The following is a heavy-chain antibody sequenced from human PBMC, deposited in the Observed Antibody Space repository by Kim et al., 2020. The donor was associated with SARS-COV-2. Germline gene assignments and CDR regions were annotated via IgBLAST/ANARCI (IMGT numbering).Heavy chain of an antibody. V-gene: IGHV1-69*04. CDR3: ASLRSGYCSSTSCYTGAFDI. CDR2: IIPILGIA. J-gene: IGHJ3*02. CDR1: GGTFSSYA. D-gene: IGHD2-2*02. Sequence: SVKVSCKASGGTFSSYAISWVRQAPGQGLEWMGRIIPILGIANYAQKFQGRVTITADKSTSTAYMELSSLRSEDTAVYYCASLRSGYCSSTSCYTGAFDIWGQGTMVTVSS.